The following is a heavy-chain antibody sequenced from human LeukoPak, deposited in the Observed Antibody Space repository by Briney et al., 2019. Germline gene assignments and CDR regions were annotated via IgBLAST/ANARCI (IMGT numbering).Heavy chain of an antibody. CDR2: K. V-gene: IGHV3-30-3*02. Sequence: KYYADSVKGRFTISGDNSKNTLYLQMNSLRVEDTAVYYCAKARGATSFDYWGQGSLVTVSS. D-gene: IGHD1-26*01. CDR3: AKARGATSFDY. J-gene: IGHJ4*02.